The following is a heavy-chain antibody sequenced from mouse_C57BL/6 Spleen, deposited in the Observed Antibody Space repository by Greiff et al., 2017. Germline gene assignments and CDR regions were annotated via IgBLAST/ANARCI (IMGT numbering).Heavy chain of an antibody. CDR3: ARYDGYGY. CDR1: GFTITNTC. CDR2: IDPANGNT. D-gene: IGHD2-3*01. V-gene: IGHV14-3*01. J-gene: IGHJ2*01. Sequence: VQLQQSVAELVRPGASVKLSCTASGFTITNTCMHWVKQRPGQGLEWIGRIDPANGNTKYAPKFQGKATITADTSSTTAYLQLSSLTSEDTAIFYGARYDGYGYWGQGTTLTVSS.